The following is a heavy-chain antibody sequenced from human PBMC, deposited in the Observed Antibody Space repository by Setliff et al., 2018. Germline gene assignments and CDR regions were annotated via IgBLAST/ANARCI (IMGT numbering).Heavy chain of an antibody. CDR3: ARDSSGWSGFSRLVGVYYYYMDV. Sequence: ASVKVSCKASGYTFTRYAMNWVRQAPGQGLEWMGWINTNTGNPTYAQGFTGRFVFSLDTSVSTAYLQISSLKAEDTAVYYCARDSSGWSGFSRLVGVYYYYMDVWGKGTTVT. CDR2: INTNTGNP. J-gene: IGHJ6*03. CDR1: GYTFTRYA. V-gene: IGHV7-4-1*02. D-gene: IGHD6-19*01.